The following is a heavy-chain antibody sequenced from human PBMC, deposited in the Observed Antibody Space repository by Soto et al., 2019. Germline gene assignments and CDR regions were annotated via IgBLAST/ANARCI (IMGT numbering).Heavy chain of an antibody. CDR3: ARDSRGPIYSGYDLQVY. V-gene: IGHV3-66*01. D-gene: IGHD5-12*01. CDR1: GFTVSSNY. CDR2: IYSGGST. Sequence: GGSLRLSCAASGFTVSSNYMSWVRQAPGKGLEWVSVIYSGGSTYYADSVKGRFTISRDNSKNTLYLQMNSLRAEDTAVYYCARDSRGPIYSGYDLQVYWGQGTLVTVSS. J-gene: IGHJ4*02.